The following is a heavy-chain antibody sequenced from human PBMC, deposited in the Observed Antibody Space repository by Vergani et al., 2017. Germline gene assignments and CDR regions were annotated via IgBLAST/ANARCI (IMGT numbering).Heavy chain of an antibody. CDR2: IYSTGST. V-gene: IGHV4-31*03. J-gene: IGHJ2*01. CDR3: ARKRWEYCXSTSCYGGDWYFDL. Sequence: QVQLQESGPGLVKPSQTLSLTCSVSGDSISSGVYYWNWIRQHPGKGLEWIGYIYSTGSTHHNPSLRRRINMSVDTSKNQFSLKLNSVTAADTAMYYCARKRWEYCXSTSCYGGDWYFDLWGRGTLVTVSS. CDR1: GDSISSGVYY. D-gene: IGHD2-2*01.